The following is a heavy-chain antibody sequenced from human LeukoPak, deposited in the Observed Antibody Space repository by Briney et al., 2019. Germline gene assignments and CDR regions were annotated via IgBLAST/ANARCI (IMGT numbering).Heavy chain of an antibody. CDR2: IYYSGST. J-gene: IGHJ4*02. CDR3: ARVGDSYYFDY. D-gene: IGHD2-21*01. Sequence: PSETLSLTCTVSGGSINSYYWGWIRQPPGKGLEWIGSIYYSGSTYYNPSLKSRVTISVDTSKNQFSLKLSSVTAADTAVYYCARVGDSYYFDYWGQGTLVTVSS. CDR1: GGSINSYY. V-gene: IGHV4-39*07.